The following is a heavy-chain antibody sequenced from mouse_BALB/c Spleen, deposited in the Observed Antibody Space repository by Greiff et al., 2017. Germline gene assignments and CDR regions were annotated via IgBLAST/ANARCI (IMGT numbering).Heavy chain of an antibody. J-gene: IGHJ2*01. CDR2: ISTYYGDA. CDR3: ARDGSYFDY. V-gene: IGHV1S137*01. CDR1: GYTFTDYA. Sequence: LQESGAELVRPGVSVKISCKGSGYTFTDYAMHWVKQSHAKSLEWIGVISTYYGDASYNQKFKGKATMTVDKSSSTAYMELARLTSEDSAIYYCARDGSYFDYWGQGTTLTVSS. D-gene: IGHD1-1*01.